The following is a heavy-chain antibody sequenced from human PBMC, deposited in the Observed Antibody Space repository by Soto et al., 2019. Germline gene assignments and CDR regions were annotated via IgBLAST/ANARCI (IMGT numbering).Heavy chain of an antibody. D-gene: IGHD5-12*01. Sequence: QVQLQESGPGLVKPSHTLSLTCTVSGASISSGRSYWSWILQHPGKGLEWIGYMFYIGSTYYHPSLKSRVNISADTSKNQFYMRLTSVTPADTAIYYFARDNGYGHFDSWGQGTLVTVSS. CDR2: MFYIGST. CDR3: ARDNGYGHFDS. CDR1: GASISSGRSY. J-gene: IGHJ4*02. V-gene: IGHV4-31*03.